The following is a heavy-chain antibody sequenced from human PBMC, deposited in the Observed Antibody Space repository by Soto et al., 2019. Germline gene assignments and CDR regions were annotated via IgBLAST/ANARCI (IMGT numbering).Heavy chain of an antibody. D-gene: IGHD5-12*01. Sequence: QVQLQQWGAGLLKPSETLSLTCAVYGGSFSGYYWSWIRQPPGKGLEWIGEINHSGSTNYNPSLKSRVTISVDTSKNQFSLKLSSVTAADTAVYYCARGAQWLRLRFDYWGQGTLVTVSS. J-gene: IGHJ4*02. CDR3: ARGAQWLRLRFDY. CDR1: GGSFSGYY. V-gene: IGHV4-34*01. CDR2: INHSGST.